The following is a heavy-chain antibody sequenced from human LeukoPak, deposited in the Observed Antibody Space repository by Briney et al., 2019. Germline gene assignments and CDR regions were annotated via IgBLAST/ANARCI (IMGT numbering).Heavy chain of an antibody. D-gene: IGHD2-2*01. CDR2: IYPGDSGT. Sequence: GESLKISCKGSGYSFTSYWIGWVRQMPGKGLEWMGIIYPGDSGTRYSPSFQGQVTISADKSISTAYLQWSSLKASDTAMYYCARLGCSSTSCYHYFDSWGQGTLVTVSS. CDR3: ARLGCSSTSCYHYFDS. V-gene: IGHV5-51*01. J-gene: IGHJ4*02. CDR1: GYSFTSYW.